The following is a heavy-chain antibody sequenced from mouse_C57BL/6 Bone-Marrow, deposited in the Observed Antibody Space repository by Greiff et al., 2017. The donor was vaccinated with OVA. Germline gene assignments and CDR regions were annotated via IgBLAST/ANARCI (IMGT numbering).Heavy chain of an antibody. D-gene: IGHD1-1*01. CDR1: GYAFTNYL. CDR3: ARNYYGTFFAY. J-gene: IGHJ3*01. Sequence: QVQLKESGAELVRPGTSVKVSCKASGYAFTNYLIEWVKQRPGQGLEWIGVINPGSGGTNYNEKFKGKATLTADKSSSTAYMQLSSLTSEDSAVYFGARNYYGTFFAYWGQGTLVTVSA. V-gene: IGHV1-54*01. CDR2: INPGSGGT.